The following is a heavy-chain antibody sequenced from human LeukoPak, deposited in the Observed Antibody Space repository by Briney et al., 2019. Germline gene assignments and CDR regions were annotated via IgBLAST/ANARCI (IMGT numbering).Heavy chain of an antibody. J-gene: IGHJ3*02. CDR2: INPNSGGT. Sequence: ASVKVSCKASGYTFTGYYMHWVRQAPGQGLEWMGWINPNSGGTNYAQKFQGRVTMTRDTSISTAYMELSRLRSDDTAVYYCARARITMIVVVIITDAFDIWGQGTMVTVSS. CDR3: ARARITMIVVVIITDAFDI. CDR1: GYTFTGYY. V-gene: IGHV1-2*02. D-gene: IGHD3-22*01.